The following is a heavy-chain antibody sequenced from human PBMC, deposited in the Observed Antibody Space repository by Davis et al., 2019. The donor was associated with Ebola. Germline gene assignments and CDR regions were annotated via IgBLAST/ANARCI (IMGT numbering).Heavy chain of an antibody. CDR1: GFTFSSYG. V-gene: IGHV3-30*18. CDR3: AKDLKLPKKPYYFDY. Sequence: GGSLRLSCAASGFTFSSYGMHWVRQAPGKGLEWVAVISYDGSNKYYADSVKGQFTISRDNSKNTLYLQMNSLRTEDTAVYYCAKDLKLPKKPYYFDYWGQGTLVTVSS. CDR2: ISYDGSNK. D-gene: IGHD4-23*01. J-gene: IGHJ4*02.